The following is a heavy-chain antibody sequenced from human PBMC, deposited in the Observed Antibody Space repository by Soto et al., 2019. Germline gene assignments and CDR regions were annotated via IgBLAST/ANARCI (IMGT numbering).Heavy chain of an antibody. V-gene: IGHV4-31*03. CDR1: GGSISSGGYY. Sequence: QVQLQESGPGLVKPSQTLSLTCTVSGGSISSGGYYWSWIRQHPGKGLEWIGYIYYSGSTYYNPSLKSRVTISGDTSKKQCSLKLSSVTAADTAVYYCARKVAINYGDYDWFDPWGQGTLVTVSS. CDR3: ARKVAINYGDYDWFDP. CDR2: IYYSGST. J-gene: IGHJ5*02. D-gene: IGHD4-17*01.